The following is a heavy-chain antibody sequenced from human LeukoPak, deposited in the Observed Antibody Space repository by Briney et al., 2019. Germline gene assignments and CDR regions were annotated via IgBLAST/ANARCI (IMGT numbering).Heavy chain of an antibody. Sequence: GGSLRLSCAATGFSFSSYRMNWVRQAPGKGLEWVASISSNNGYIYYADSVKGRFTISRDNGENSLHLQMNSLRAEDAAVYYCARDLGTRKSIAFADWGQGTLVTVSS. CDR2: ISSNNGYI. CDR1: GFSFSSYR. CDR3: ARDLGTRKSIAFAD. J-gene: IGHJ4*02. D-gene: IGHD6-6*01. V-gene: IGHV3-21*01.